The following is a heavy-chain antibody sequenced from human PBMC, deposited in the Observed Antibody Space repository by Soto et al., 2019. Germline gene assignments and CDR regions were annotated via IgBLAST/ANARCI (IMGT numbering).Heavy chain of an antibody. D-gene: IGHD3-22*01. CDR1: GGPVSGDDLY. J-gene: IGHJ6*02. CDR2: VYHTGTT. Sequence: SETLSLTCVVSGGPVSGDDLYWSWIRHLPGKGLEWIANVYHTGTTYYNPSLKSRVSMSVDTSQTQFSLILAYVTAADTAVYYCARALVTDYNSRDYHYYFAMDVWGQGTSVTVSS. V-gene: IGHV4-31*02. CDR3: ARALVTDYNSRDYHYYFAMDV.